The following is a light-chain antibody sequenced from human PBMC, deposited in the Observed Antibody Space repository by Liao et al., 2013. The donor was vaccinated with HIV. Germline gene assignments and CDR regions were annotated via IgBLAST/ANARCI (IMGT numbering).Light chain of an antibody. J-gene: IGLJ1*01. CDR3: QAWDSSTYV. V-gene: IGLV3-1*01. CDR1: QLGNKN. CDR2: EDD. Sequence: SYELTQPPSVSVSPGQTASITCSGDQLGNKNICWYQQKPGQSPVLVIYEDDKRPSGIPERFSGSNSGNTATLTISGTQAMDEADYYCQAWDSSTYVFGTGTKVTVL.